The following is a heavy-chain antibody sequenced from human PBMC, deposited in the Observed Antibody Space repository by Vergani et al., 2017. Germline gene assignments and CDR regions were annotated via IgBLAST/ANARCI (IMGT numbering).Heavy chain of an antibody. J-gene: IGHJ4*02. Sequence: QVHLVESGGGVVQPGRSLTLSCVASGFSFRGHGMHRVRQAPGKGLGWVAMISYDGDRRDYGDFAKGQFTSSRDSAKTVYLQMNSLRVEDTAIYFCAKDLSYSSAWPHFDSRGQGTLVTGSS. CDR1: GFSFRGHG. CDR3: AKDLSYSSAWPHFDS. D-gene: IGHD4-11*01. CDR2: ISYDGDRR. V-gene: IGHV3-30*18.